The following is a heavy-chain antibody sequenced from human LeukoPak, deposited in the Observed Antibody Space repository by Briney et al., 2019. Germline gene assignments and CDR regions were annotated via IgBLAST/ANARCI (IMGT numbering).Heavy chain of an antibody. D-gene: IGHD3-22*01. J-gene: IGHJ4*02. Sequence: ASVKVSCKASGYTFTSYGISWVRQAPGQGLEWMGWISAYNGNTNYTQKLQGRVTMTTDTSTSTAYMELRSLRSDDTAVYYCARVRRGYYYDSSSDFDYWGQGTLVTVSS. CDR1: GYTFTSYG. CDR2: ISAYNGNT. V-gene: IGHV1-18*01. CDR3: ARVRRGYYYDSSSDFDY.